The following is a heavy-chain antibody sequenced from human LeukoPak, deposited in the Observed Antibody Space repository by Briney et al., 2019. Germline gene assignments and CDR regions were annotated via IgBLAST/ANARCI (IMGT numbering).Heavy chain of an antibody. D-gene: IGHD3-3*01. J-gene: IGHJ5*02. CDR1: GFSFTNYW. CDR3: ARHGPYYDFWSGYSKFDP. Sequence: GESLKISCKGSGFSFTNYWIAWVRQMPGKGLEWMGIIYPGDSDTRYSPSFQGQVTISADKSISTAYLQWSSLKASDTAMYYCARHGPYYDFWSGYSKFDPWGQGTLVTVSS. V-gene: IGHV5-51*01. CDR2: IYPGDSDT.